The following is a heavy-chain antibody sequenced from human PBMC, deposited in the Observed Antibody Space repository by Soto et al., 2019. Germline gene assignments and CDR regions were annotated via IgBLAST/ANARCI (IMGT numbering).Heavy chain of an antibody. D-gene: IGHD2-2*01. V-gene: IGHV1-69*13. CDR3: ARAIGYCISTCCSHYSYYGIDV. CDR1: GGTFSSYA. CDR2: IIPIFGTA. J-gene: IGHJ6*02. Sequence: GASVKVSCKACGGTFSSYAISWVRQAPGQGLEWMGGIIPIFGTANYAQKFQGRVTITADESTSTAYMELSSLRSDDTAVYYCARAIGYCISTCCSHYSYYGIDVRGPGPTGTVSS.